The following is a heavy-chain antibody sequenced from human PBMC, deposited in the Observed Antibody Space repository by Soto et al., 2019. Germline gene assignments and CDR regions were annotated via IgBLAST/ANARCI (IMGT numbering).Heavy chain of an antibody. CDR3: ARASYPLAPEGWFDP. Sequence: ASVKVSCKASGYTFTGYYMHWVRQAPGQGLEWMGWINPNSGGTNYAQKFQGRVTMTRDTSISTAYMELSRLRSDDTAVYYCARASYPLAPEGWFDPWGQGTLVTVCS. CDR2: INPNSGGT. J-gene: IGHJ5*02. CDR1: GYTFTGYY. V-gene: IGHV1-2*02. D-gene: IGHD6-25*01.